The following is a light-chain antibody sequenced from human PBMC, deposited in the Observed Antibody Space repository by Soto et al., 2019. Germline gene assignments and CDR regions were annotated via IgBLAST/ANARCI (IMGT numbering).Light chain of an antibody. J-gene: IGKJ5*01. Sequence: DTVVTQSPGTLSLYPGETATLACSASHSVSSTFLAWYQQKPGQAPTLLIYDADTRATGIPDRFSGSGFGTHFTLTISSLEPEDFAMYYCQQSASSVTFGQGTRLEI. CDR3: QQSASSVT. CDR1: HSVSSTF. CDR2: DAD. V-gene: IGKV3-20*01.